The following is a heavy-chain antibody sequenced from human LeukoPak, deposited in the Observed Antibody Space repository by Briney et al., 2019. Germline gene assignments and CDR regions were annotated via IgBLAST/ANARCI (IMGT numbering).Heavy chain of an antibody. CDR3: ARAPAAHNWFDP. J-gene: IGHJ5*02. CDR1: GYSFTRYY. CDR2: SNPFTGGA. V-gene: IGHV1-2*02. Sequence: EASVKVSCKASGYSFTRYYIHWVRQAPGHGLKSMRWSNPFTGGANYAQKFQGRVSMTTDTSTSTAYMELRSLISDDTAVYYCARAPAAHNWFDPWGQGTLVTVSS. D-gene: IGHD2-2*01.